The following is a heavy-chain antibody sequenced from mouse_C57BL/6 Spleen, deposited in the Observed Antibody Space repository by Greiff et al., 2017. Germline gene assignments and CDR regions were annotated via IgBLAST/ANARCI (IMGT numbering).Heavy chain of an antibody. CDR1: GYTFTSYW. CDR3: ARGKRFYCDYDVDPFAY. V-gene: IGHV1-7*01. D-gene: IGHD2-4*01. CDR2: INPSSGYT. Sequence: QVQLQQSGAELAKPGASVKLSCKASGYTFTSYWMHWVKQRPGQGLEWIGYINPSSGYTKYNQKFKDKATLTADKSSSTAYMQLSSLTYEDSAVYYCARGKRFYCDYDVDPFAYWAQGTLVTVSA. J-gene: IGHJ3*01.